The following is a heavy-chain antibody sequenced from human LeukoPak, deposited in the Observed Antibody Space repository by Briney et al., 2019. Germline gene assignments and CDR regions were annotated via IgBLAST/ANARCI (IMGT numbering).Heavy chain of an antibody. D-gene: IGHD3-22*01. J-gene: IGHJ6*02. CDR2: INPNSGGT. CDR3: ARGRSRQYYHDSSGYLYYYGMDV. CDR1: GYTFTGYY. Sequence: GASVKVSCKASGYTFTGYYMHWVRQAPGQGLEWMGWINPNSGGTNYAQKFQGRVTMTRDTSISTAYMELSRLRSDDTAVYYCARGRSRQYYHDSSGYLYYYGMDVWGQGTTVTVSS. V-gene: IGHV1-2*02.